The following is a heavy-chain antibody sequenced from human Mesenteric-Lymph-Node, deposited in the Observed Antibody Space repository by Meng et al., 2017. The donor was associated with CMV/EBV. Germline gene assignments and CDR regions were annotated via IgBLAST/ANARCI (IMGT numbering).Heavy chain of an antibody. CDR1: GGTFSSYA. CDR2: IIPIFGTA. D-gene: IGHD3-3*01. J-gene: IGHJ3*02. Sequence: SVKVSCKASGGTFSSYAISWVRQAPGQGLEWMGGIIPIFGTANYAQKFQGRVTITTDESTSTAYMELSSLRSEDTAVYYCARVWRTYYDFWSGQGAFDIWGQGTMVTVSS. V-gene: IGHV1-69*05. CDR3: ARVWRTYYDFWSGQGAFDI.